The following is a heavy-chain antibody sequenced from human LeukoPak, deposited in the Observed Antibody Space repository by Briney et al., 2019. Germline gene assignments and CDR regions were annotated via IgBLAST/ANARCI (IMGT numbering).Heavy chain of an antibody. CDR3: TRGRYYFDS. CDR1: GFTVISNS. J-gene: IGHJ4*02. Sequence: GGSLGLSCPASGFTVISNSMSGFGQPPGKGLEWVSVIYSGGSTYYADSVKGRFTISRENSKNTLYLQMNSLRAEDTAVYYCTRGRYYFDSWGQGTLVTVSS. V-gene: IGHV3-53*01. CDR2: IYSGGST.